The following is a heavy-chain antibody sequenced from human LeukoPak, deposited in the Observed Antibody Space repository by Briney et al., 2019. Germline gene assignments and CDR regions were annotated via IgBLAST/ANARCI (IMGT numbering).Heavy chain of an antibody. D-gene: IGHD6-13*01. J-gene: IGHJ4*02. V-gene: IGHV1-69*05. CDR2: IIPIFGSA. CDR1: GGTFSSYA. CDR3: ARDEVSSSWHDDRRLDY. Sequence: SVKVSCKASGGTFSSYAISWVRQAPGQGLEWMGRIIPIFGSANYDQKFQGRVTITTDESTSTAYMELSSLRSEDTAVYYCARDEVSSSWHDDRRLDYWGQGTLVTVSS.